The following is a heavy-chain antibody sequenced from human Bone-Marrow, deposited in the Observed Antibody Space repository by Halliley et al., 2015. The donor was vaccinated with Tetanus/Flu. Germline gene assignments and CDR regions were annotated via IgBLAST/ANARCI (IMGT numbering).Heavy chain of an antibody. V-gene: IGHV5-51*01. CDR3: ARSLLGYSYGYYFDY. J-gene: IGHJ4*02. D-gene: IGHD5-18*01. CDR1: GYTLTNYW. CDR2: IYPGDSDT. Sequence: QLVQSGAEVKKPGESLKISCKGSGYTLTNYWIGWVRQMPGKGLEWMGIIYPGDSDTTYSPSFQGQVTISVDKSTSTAYLQWSSLKASDTAMYYCARSLLGYSYGYYFDYWGQGTLVTVSS.